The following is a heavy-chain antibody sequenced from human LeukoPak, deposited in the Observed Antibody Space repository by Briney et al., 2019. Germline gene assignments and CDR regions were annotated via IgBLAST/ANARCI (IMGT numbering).Heavy chain of an antibody. V-gene: IGHV3-74*01. Sequence: GGSLRLSCAAYGFPFIVSWMHWFRQVPGKGLMWVSRSTTDETTTYADSVRGRFSISRDNAKNTVYLQMNSLRVEDTAVYYCARAWGIDYWGQGTLVTVSS. J-gene: IGHJ4*02. CDR1: GFPFIVSW. CDR3: ARAWGIDY. D-gene: IGHD7-27*01. CDR2: STTDETT.